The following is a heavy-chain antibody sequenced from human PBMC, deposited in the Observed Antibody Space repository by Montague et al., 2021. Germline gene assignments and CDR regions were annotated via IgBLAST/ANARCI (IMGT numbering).Heavy chain of an antibody. D-gene: IGHD5-24*01. V-gene: IGHV5-51*01. CDR3: ARGRGDGNNWAWDFDY. J-gene: IGHJ4*02. CDR1: GYSFTRYW. CDR2: IYPGDSDT. Sequence: QSGAEVKKPGESLKISCKGSGYSFTRYWIGWVRQMPGEGLEWMGIIYPGDSDTRYSPSFQGQVTISADKSISTAYLQWSSLKASDTAMYYCARGRGDGNNWAWDFDYWGQGTLVTVSS.